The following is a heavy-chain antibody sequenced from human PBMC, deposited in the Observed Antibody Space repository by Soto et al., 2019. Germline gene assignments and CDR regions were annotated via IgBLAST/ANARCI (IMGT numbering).Heavy chain of an antibody. J-gene: IGHJ6*02. CDR3: ARRYCSGDSCYYYGMDV. D-gene: IGHD2-15*01. Sequence: QVQLVQSGAEVKKPGSSVKVSCKASGGTFSSYAISWVRQAPGQGLEWMGGIIPIFGTANYAQKFQGRVTITADESTSTAYMELSSLRSEDTAVYYCARRYCSGDSCYYYGMDVWGQGTTVIVSS. CDR2: IIPIFGTA. CDR1: GGTFSSYA. V-gene: IGHV1-69*12.